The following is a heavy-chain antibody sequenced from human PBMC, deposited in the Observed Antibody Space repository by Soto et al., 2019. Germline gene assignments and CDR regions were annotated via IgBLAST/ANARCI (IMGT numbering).Heavy chain of an antibody. CDR3: ARRTEEPGWLITGDAFDI. D-gene: IGHD6-19*01. CDR2: IYYSGST. CDR1: GGSINSSSYY. Sequence: QLQLQESGPGLVKPSETLSLTCTVSGGSINSSSYYWGWIRQPPGKGLEWIGSIYYSGSTYYNPSLKSRVTISVDTSKNQFSLKLSSVTAADTAVYYCARRTEEPGWLITGDAFDIWGQGTMVTVSS. V-gene: IGHV4-39*01. J-gene: IGHJ3*02.